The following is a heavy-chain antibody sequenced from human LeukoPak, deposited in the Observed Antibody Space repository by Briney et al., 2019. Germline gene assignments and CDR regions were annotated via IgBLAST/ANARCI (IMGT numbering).Heavy chain of an antibody. V-gene: IGHV3-74*01. Sequence: GGSLRLSCAASGFTFSSYWMHWVRQAPGGGLVWVSRINSDGSSTTYADSVKGRFTISRDNAKNSLYLQMNSLRAEDTAVYYCANEGSGSYYYFDYWGQGTLVTVSS. CDR2: INSDGSST. CDR1: GFTFSSYW. CDR3: ANEGSGSYYYFDY. J-gene: IGHJ4*02. D-gene: IGHD3-10*01.